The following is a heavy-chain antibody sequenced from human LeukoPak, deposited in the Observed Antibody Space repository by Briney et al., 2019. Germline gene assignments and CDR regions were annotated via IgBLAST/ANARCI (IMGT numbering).Heavy chain of an antibody. CDR1: GFTFSRYA. CDR3: AKDYAWGRFPH. CDR2: IGGSGGAI. Sequence: GGSLRLSCAASGFTFSRYAMSWVRQAPGKGLQWVSEIGGSGGAIYYADSVRGRFTVSRDNSKNTVFLEMNSLRAEDTAVYYRAKDYAWGRFPHWGQGTLVTGSS. V-gene: IGHV3-23*01. J-gene: IGHJ1*01. D-gene: IGHD2-2*01.